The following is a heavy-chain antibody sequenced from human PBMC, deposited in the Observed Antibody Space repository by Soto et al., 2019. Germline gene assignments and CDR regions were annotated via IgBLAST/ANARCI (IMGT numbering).Heavy chain of an antibody. J-gene: IGHJ3*01. D-gene: IGHD1-26*01. V-gene: IGHV3-74*01. Sequence: EVQLVESGGGLVQPGESLRLSCAASGFTVSSDWIHLVRQAPGKGLVWVSRIHSDGSSTTYADSVKGRFTISRDNASNTVYLQMNSLRVEDTAVSYCARGDRGAFDLWGQGTVVTVSS. CDR2: IHSDGSST. CDR3: ARGDRGAFDL. CDR1: GFTVSSDW.